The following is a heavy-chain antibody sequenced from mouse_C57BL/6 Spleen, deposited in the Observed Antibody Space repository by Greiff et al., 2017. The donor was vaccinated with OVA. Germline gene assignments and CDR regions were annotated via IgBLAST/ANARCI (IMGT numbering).Heavy chain of an antibody. Sequence: QVQLQQPGTELVKPGASVKLSCKASGYTFTSYWMHWVKQRPGQGLEWIGNINPSNGGTNYNEKFKSKATLTGDKSSSTAYMQRSSLTSEDSAVYYCARDGVRHDFDYWGQGTTLTVSS. J-gene: IGHJ2*01. V-gene: IGHV1-53*01. CDR3: ARDGVRHDFDY. D-gene: IGHD2-14*01. CDR2: INPSNGGT. CDR1: GYTFTSYW.